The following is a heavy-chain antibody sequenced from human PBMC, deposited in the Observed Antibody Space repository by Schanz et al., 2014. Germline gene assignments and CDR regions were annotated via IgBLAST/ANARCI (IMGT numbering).Heavy chain of an antibody. CDR1: GITFSSHS. CDR3: VRDSFFAFDY. Sequence: EVHLVESGGGLVQPGGSLRLSCAASGITFSSHSFNWVRQAPGKGLEWISYITYNGGTIYYADSVKVRFTMSRDNAKNSVFLQMNSLRAEDTAVYYCVRDSFFAFDYWGQGTLVTVSS. D-gene: IGHD3-3*01. V-gene: IGHV3-48*01. J-gene: IGHJ4*02. CDR2: ITYNGGTI.